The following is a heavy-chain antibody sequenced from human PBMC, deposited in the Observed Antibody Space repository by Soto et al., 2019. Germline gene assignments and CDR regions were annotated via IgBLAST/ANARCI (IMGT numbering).Heavy chain of an antibody. Sequence: QVHLQESGPGLVKPSQTLSLTCTVSGGSISSGGYYWSWIRQHPGKGLEWMGYIYYSGSTYYNPSVKGRFTLSVDTSKNQFSLKLSSVNAADTAVYYYARGISRSYDYTWGSYRPCGYFDYWGQGTLVTVSS. CDR1: GGSISSGGYY. D-gene: IGHD3-16*02. J-gene: IGHJ4*02. CDR2: IYYSGST. V-gene: IGHV4-31*03. CDR3: ARGISRSYDYTWGSYRPCGYFDY.